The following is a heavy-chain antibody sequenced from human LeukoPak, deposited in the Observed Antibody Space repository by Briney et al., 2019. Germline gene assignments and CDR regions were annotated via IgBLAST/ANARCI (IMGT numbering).Heavy chain of an antibody. CDR2: ISSSSSFI. V-gene: IGHV3-21*01. D-gene: IGHD3-3*01. CDR3: AREAPGGDFWKNYYFDY. Sequence: GGSLRLSCAASGFTFSSYSMNWVRQAPGKGLEWVSSISSSSSFIYYADSVKGRFTISRDNAKNSLYLQMNSLRAEDTAVYYCAREAPGGDFWKNYYFDYWGQGTLVTVSS. CDR1: GFTFSSYS. J-gene: IGHJ4*02.